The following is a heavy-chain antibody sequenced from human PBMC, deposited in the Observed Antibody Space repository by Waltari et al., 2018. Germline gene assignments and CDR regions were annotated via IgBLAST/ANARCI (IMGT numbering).Heavy chain of an antibody. CDR2: SSGSGGST. Sequence: EVQLLESGGGLVQPGGSLRLSCAASGFTFSSYAMSWVRQAPGKGLEWVSASSGSGGSTEYADCGKGRFTISRDNSKNTLYLQMNSLRAEDTAVYYCAKDPGFDYWGQGTLVTVSS. CDR3: AKDPGFDY. CDR1: GFTFSSYA. V-gene: IGHV3-23*01. D-gene: IGHD7-27*01. J-gene: IGHJ4*02.